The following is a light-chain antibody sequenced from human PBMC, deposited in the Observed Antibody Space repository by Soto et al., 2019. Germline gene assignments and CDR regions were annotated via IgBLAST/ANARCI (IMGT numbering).Light chain of an antibody. V-gene: IGKV3-11*01. CDR2: DAS. CDR1: QSVSSY. J-gene: IGKJ3*01. Sequence: EIVLTQSPATLSLSPGERATLACRASQSVSSYLAWYQQKPGQAPRLLIYDASNRAPGIPARFSGSGSGTDFTLTIGSLEPEDFAVYYCQQRSNWPVTFGPGTKVDIK. CDR3: QQRSNWPVT.